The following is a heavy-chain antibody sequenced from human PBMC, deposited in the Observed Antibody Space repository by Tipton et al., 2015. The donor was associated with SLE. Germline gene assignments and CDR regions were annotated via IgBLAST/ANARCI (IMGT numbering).Heavy chain of an antibody. CDR1: GGSISSHY. J-gene: IGHJ4*02. CDR3: ASSLGYYFDY. CDR2: INHSGST. Sequence: TLSLTCTVSGGSISSHYWSWIRQPPGKGLEWIGEINHSGSTNYNPSLKSRVTISVDTSKNQFSLKLSSVTAADTAVYYCASSLGYYFDYWGQGTLVTVSS. D-gene: IGHD3-10*01. V-gene: IGHV4-34*01.